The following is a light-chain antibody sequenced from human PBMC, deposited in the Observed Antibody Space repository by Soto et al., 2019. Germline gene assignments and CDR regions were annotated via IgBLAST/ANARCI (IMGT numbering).Light chain of an antibody. Sequence: DIQLTQYPSFLSASVGDRVTITCRASQGISSYLAWYQQKPGKAPKLLIYTASTLQSGVPSRFSGSGSGTEFTLTISSLQPEDFATYYCQQLNSYPPTFGGGTKVDI. CDR1: QGISSY. V-gene: IGKV1-9*01. CDR2: TAS. CDR3: QQLNSYPPT. J-gene: IGKJ4*01.